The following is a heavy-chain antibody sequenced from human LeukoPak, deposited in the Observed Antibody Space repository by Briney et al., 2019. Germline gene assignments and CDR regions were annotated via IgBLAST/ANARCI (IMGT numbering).Heavy chain of an antibody. CDR3: ARDPVEMATLNLDY. CDR1: GYTFTGYY. Sequence: GASVKVSCKASGYTFTGYYMHWVRQAPGQGLEWMGRIIPILGIANYAQKFQGRVTITADKSTSTAYMELSSLRSEDTAVYYCARDPVEMATLNLDYWGQGTLVTVSS. J-gene: IGHJ4*02. D-gene: IGHD5-24*01. CDR2: IIPILGIA. V-gene: IGHV1-69*04.